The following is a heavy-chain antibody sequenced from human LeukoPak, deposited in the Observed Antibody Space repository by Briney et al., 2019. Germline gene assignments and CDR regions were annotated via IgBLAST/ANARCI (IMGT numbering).Heavy chain of an antibody. V-gene: IGHV3-48*02. CDR2: ISSSDNTI. Sequence: GGSLRLSCAASGFAFSDYSMNWVRQAPGEGLEWVSYISSSDNTIHYADSVKGRFTISRDNVKNSLYLEMNSLRDEDTAVYYCARVHRGYSYGRLDYWGQGTLVTVSS. D-gene: IGHD5-18*01. CDR3: ARVHRGYSYGRLDY. CDR1: GFAFSDYS. J-gene: IGHJ4*02.